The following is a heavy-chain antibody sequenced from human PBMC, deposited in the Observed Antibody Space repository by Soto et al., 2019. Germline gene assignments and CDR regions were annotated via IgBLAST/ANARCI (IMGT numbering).Heavy chain of an antibody. D-gene: IGHD6-19*01. J-gene: IGHJ3*02. V-gene: IGHV3-9*01. Sequence: EVQLVESGGGLVQPGRSLRLSCAASGFTFDDYAMHWVRQAPGKGLEWVSGISWNSGSIGYADSVKGRFTISRDNDKNSLYLKMNSLRAEDTALYYCAKEIAVAGRGAFDIWGQGTMVPGSS. CDR3: AKEIAVAGRGAFDI. CDR2: ISWNSGSI. CDR1: GFTFDDYA.